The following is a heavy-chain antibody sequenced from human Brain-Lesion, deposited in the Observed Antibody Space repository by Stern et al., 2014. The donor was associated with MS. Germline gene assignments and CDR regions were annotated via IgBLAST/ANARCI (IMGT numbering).Heavy chain of an antibody. CDR3: ARDITGSSAYFAY. Sequence: EVQLVESGGDLVQPGRSLRLSCAAFGFTFDDYAMHWVRQAPGKGLEWVAGISWNSGTIGYADSVKGRFTTSRVNAHSSLYLQRNSLRPDDTALYYCARDITGSSAYFAYWGQGTLVTVSS. V-gene: IGHV3-9*01. D-gene: IGHD1-14*01. CDR2: ISWNSGTI. J-gene: IGHJ4*02. CDR1: GFTFDDYA.